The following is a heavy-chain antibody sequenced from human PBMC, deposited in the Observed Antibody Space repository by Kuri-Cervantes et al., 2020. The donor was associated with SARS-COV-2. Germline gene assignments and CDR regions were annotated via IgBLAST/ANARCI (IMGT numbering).Heavy chain of an antibody. D-gene: IGHD3-22*01. CDR2: INHSGST. J-gene: IGHJ4*02. CDR1: GGSLCGYY. V-gene: IGHV4-34*01. CDR3: ARQSYYDSSGYYYVHKSYYFDY. Sequence: SETLSLTCAVYGGSLCGYYWSWIRQPPGRGLEWIGEINHSGSTNYKASLKSRVTIPVDTSKNQFSLKLSSVTAADTAVYYCARQSYYDSSGYYYVHKSYYFDYWGQGTLVTVSS.